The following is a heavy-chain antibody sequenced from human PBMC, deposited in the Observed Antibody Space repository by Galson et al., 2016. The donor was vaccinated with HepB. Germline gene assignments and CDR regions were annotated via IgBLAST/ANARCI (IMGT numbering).Heavy chain of an antibody. CDR3: ASDRVFYGMDV. Sequence: SLRLSCAASGFTFSSYAMSWVRQAPGKGLEWVSRIKSDGRETTYADSVKGRFTITRDNAENTLYLQMNSLRADDTAVYYCASDRVFYGMDVWGQGTTVTVSS. V-gene: IGHV3-74*01. CDR2: IKSDGRET. CDR1: GFTFSSYA. D-gene: IGHD2-8*01. J-gene: IGHJ6*02.